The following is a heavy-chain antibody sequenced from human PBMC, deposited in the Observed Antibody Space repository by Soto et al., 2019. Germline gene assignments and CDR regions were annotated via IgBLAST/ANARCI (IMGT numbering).Heavy chain of an antibody. CDR1: GGSINSGGFY. V-gene: IGHV4-31*03. Sequence: QVQLQESGPGLVKPSQTLSLTCTVSGGSINSGGFYWTWIRQHPGKGLEWIGYIYYSGGTSYNPSLKSRLTVSLDTSKNQSSLQLSSVTAADTAVYYCARQAAGGTGLIEYWGQGTLVTVSS. CDR3: ARQAAGGTGLIEY. J-gene: IGHJ4*02. CDR2: IYYSGGT. D-gene: IGHD6-13*01.